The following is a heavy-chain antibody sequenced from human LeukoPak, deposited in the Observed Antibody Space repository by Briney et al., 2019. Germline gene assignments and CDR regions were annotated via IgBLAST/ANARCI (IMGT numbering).Heavy chain of an antibody. J-gene: IGHJ4*02. Sequence: SGTLSLTCTVPGDSINSLDLWSWVRQPPGKGLEWIGEMYLSGTTHSNPSVKSRVTISIDKSKNQFFLNLSSVTAADTAVYYCAGLVGRYSSGLYYYYFDYRGQGTLVTVSS. V-gene: IGHV4-4*02. CDR2: MYLSGTT. CDR3: AGLVGRYSSGLYYYYFDY. D-gene: IGHD3-22*01. CDR1: GDSINSLDL.